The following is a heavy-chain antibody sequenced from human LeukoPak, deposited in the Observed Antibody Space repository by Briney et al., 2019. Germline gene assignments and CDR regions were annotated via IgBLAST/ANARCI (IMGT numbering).Heavy chain of an antibody. Sequence: SETPSLTCTVSGGSISSSAYYWGWIRQPPGKGLEWIGSIFYPGSTYYKPSLKSRVTISVDTSKNQFSLKLSSVTAADTAVYYCARNIDDWGQGTLVTVSS. D-gene: IGHD1/OR15-1a*01. CDR2: IFYPGST. V-gene: IGHV4-39*01. CDR3: ARNIDD. J-gene: IGHJ4*02. CDR1: GGSISSSAYY.